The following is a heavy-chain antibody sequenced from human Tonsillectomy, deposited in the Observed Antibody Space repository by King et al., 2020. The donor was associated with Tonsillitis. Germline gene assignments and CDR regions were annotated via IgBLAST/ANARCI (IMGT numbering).Heavy chain of an antibody. CDR1: GFTFSSYS. Sequence: VQLVESGGGLVKPGGSLRLSCAASGFTFSSYSMNWVRQAPGKGLEWVSSISSSSSYIYYADSVKGRFTIARDNAKHSLYLQMNSLRAEDTAVYYCARQTYYYDSSGYYNDYWGQGTLVTVSS. CDR3: ARQTYYYDSSGYYNDY. J-gene: IGHJ4*02. CDR2: ISSSSSYI. D-gene: IGHD3-22*01. V-gene: IGHV3-21*01.